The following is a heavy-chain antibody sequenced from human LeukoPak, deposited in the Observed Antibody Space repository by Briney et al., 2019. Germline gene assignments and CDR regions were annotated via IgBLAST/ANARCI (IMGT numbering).Heavy chain of an antibody. V-gene: IGHV3-23*01. CDR1: GFTFSNYA. D-gene: IGHD4-17*01. CDR3: AIEVGDSPDH. J-gene: IGHJ5*02. CDR2: ISGSGGNT. Sequence: GGSLRLSCAASGFTFSNYAMSWVRQAPGKGLEWVSAISGSGGNTYFADSVKGRSTISRDNSKNTLYLQMNSLRAEDTAVYFCAIEVGDSPDHWGQGTLVTVSS.